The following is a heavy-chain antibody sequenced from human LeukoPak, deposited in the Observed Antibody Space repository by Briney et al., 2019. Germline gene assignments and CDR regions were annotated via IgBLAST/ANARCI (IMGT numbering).Heavy chain of an antibody. CDR1: GFTFSSYW. Sequence: GSLRLSCAASGFTFSSYWMSWVRQAPGKGLEWVANIKQDGSEKYYVDSVKGRFTISRDNAKNSLYLQMNSLRAEDTAVYYCASKTSSSWYLGYWGQGTLVTVSS. CDR2: IKQDGSEK. V-gene: IGHV3-7*01. J-gene: IGHJ4*02. CDR3: ASKTSSSWYLGY. D-gene: IGHD6-13*01.